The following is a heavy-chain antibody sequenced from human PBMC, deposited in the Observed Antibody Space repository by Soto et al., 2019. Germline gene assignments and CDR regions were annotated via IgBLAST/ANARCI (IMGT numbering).Heavy chain of an antibody. CDR1: GFTFSSYG. CDR2: IWYDGNNK. Sequence: GGSLRLSCAASGFTFSSYGMHWVRQAPGKGLEWVAVIWYDGNNKYYADSVRGRFTISRDNSENTLYLQMNSLGVEDTAVYYCARAWATVTPISHYWGPGTLVTVSS. V-gene: IGHV3-33*01. CDR3: ARAWATVTPISHY. J-gene: IGHJ4*02. D-gene: IGHD4-17*01.